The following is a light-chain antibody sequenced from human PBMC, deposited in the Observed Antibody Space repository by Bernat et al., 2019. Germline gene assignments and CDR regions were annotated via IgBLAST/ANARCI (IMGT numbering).Light chain of an antibody. CDR1: SSDVGGYNY. CDR3: SSYADSNRV. Sequence: QSALTQPPSASGSPGQSVTISCTGSSSDVGGYNYVSWYQQHPGKAPQLIIYEVSKRPSGVPVRFSGSKSGNTASLTVSGLQAEDEADYYCSSYADSNRVFGGGTKLTVL. CDR2: EVS. V-gene: IGLV2-8*01. J-gene: IGLJ3*02.